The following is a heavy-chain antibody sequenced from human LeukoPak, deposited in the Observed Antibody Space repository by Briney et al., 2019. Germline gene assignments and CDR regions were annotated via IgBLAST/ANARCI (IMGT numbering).Heavy chain of an antibody. J-gene: IGHJ6*03. V-gene: IGHV3-48*03. CDR3: ARVRFNYYYMDV. CDR2: ISGSGRTM. Sequence: GGSLRLSCAASGFTFSSYEMNWVRQAPGKGLEWVSYISGSGRTMYYADSVKGRFTISRDNAKNSLYLQMNSLRAEDTAVYYCARVRFNYYYMDVWGKGTTVAVSS. CDR1: GFTFSSYE. D-gene: IGHD3-3*01.